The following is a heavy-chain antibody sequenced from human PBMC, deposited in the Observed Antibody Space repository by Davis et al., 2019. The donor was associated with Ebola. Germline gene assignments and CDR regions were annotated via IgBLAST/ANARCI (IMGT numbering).Heavy chain of an antibody. CDR3: ARVSYRGGNDY. CDR2: IYYSGST. CDR1: GGSVSSGSYY. Sequence: MPGGSLRLSCTVSGGSVSSGSYYWSWIRQPPGKGLEWIGYIYYSGSTNYNPSLKSRVTISVDTSKNQFSLKLSSVTAADTAVYYCARVSYRGGNDYWGQGTLVTVSS. V-gene: IGHV4-61*01. J-gene: IGHJ4*02. D-gene: IGHD2-21*01.